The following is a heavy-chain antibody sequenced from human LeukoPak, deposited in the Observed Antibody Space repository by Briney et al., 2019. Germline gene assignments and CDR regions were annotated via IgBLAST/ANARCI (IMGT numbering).Heavy chain of an antibody. CDR3: ARHGSSPGLDAFAI. CDR2: VYPDDSRT. D-gene: IGHD6-6*01. V-gene: IGHV5-51*01. CDR1: GYNFPKSW. Sequence: GESLKISCKASGYNFPKSWIGWVRQMPGKGLEWMAIVYPDDSRTKYSPSFQGQVTISADRSINTAYLQWSSLRASDTAMYYCARHGSSPGLDAFAIWGQGTMVTVSS. J-gene: IGHJ3*02.